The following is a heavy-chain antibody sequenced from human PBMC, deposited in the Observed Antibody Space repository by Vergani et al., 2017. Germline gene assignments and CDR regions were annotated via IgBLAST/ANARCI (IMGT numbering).Heavy chain of an antibody. J-gene: IGHJ1*01. CDR3: AKVASYYYDSSGYDEYFQH. CDR1: GFTFDDYA. CDR2: ISWNSGSI. V-gene: IGHV3-9*01. Sequence: EVQLVESGGGLVQPGRSLRLSCAASGFTFDDYAMHWVRQAPGKGLEWVSGISWNSGSIGYADSVKGRFTISRDNSKNTLYLQMNSLRAEDTAVYYCAKVASYYYDSSGYDEYFQHWGQGTLVTVSS. D-gene: IGHD3-22*01.